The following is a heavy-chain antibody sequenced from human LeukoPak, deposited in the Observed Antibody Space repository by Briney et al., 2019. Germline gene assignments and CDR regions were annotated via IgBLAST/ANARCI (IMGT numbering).Heavy chain of an antibody. CDR3: ARGGGYSGYDLLYYYYYGMDV. J-gene: IGHJ6*02. CDR1: GGSFSGYY. D-gene: IGHD5-12*01. Sequence: PSETLSLTCAVYGGSFSGYYWSWIRQPPGKGLEWIGEINHSGSTNYNPSLKSRVTISVDTSKNQFSLKLSSVTAADTAVYYCARGGGYSGYDLLYYYYYGMDVWGQGTTVTVSS. V-gene: IGHV4-34*01. CDR2: INHSGST.